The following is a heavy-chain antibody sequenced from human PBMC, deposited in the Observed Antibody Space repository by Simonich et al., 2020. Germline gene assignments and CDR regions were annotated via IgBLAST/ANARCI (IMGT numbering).Heavy chain of an antibody. V-gene: IGHV1-18*01. J-gene: IGHJ3*02. CDR3: ARSTTGTTAFDI. Sequence: QVQLVQSGAEVKKPGASVTFSCKASGYTFTSYGISWVRQAPGQGLEWMGWISAYNGNNNYEQKPQGRVTMTTDTSTSTAYMELRSLRSDDTAVYYCARSTTGTTAFDIWGQGTMVTVSS. CDR2: ISAYNGNN. CDR1: GYTFTSYG. D-gene: IGHD1-1*01.